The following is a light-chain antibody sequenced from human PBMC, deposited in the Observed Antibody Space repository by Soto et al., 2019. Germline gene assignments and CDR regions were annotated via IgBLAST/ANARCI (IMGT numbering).Light chain of an antibody. V-gene: IGKV3-15*01. J-gene: IGKJ1*01. Sequence: EIVMTQSPAILSVSPGERATLSCRASQSVSSNLAWYQQKPGQAPRLLIYGASTRATSFPARFSGSGSGTDFTLTISSLQSEDSAVYYCQQYNSWLWTFGQGTKVDIK. CDR2: GAS. CDR1: QSVSSN. CDR3: QQYNSWLWT.